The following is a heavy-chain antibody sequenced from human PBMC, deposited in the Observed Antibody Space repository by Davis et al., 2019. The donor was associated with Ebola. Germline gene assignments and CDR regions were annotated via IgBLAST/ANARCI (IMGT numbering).Heavy chain of an antibody. D-gene: IGHD5-18*01. CDR2: ISGSGGST. J-gene: IGHJ4*02. CDR3: AKSLPRIQLWNFDY. Sequence: PGGSLRLSCAASGFTFSSYSMNWVRQAPGKGLEWVSAISGSGGSTYYADSVKGRFTISRDNSKNTLYLQMNSLRAEDTAVYYCAKSLPRIQLWNFDYWGQGTLVTVSS. V-gene: IGHV3-23*01. CDR1: GFTFSSYS.